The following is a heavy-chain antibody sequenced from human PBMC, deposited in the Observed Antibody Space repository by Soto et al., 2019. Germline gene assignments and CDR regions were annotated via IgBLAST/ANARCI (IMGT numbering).Heavy chain of an antibody. D-gene: IGHD6-19*01. CDR3: ARHTGIAVAGSVAFDI. CDR2: IYSGGST. J-gene: IGHJ3*02. V-gene: IGHV3-53*01. CDR1: GFTVSSNY. Sequence: GGSLRLSCAASGFTVSSNYMSWVRQAPGKGLEWVSVIYSGGSTYYADSVKGRFTISRDNSKNTRYLQMNSLRAEDTAVYYCARHTGIAVAGSVAFDIWGQGTMVTVSS.